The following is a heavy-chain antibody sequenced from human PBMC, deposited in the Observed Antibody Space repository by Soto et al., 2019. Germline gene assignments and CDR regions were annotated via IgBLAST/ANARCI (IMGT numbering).Heavy chain of an antibody. V-gene: IGHV1-18*01. CDR2: ISANNGNT. CDR1: GYTFTGYT. Sequence: QVRLVHSETEVKKPGASVNVSCKASGYTFTGYTISWVRQAPGQGLEWMGWISANNGNTEFAQKFQARLTMIADTTTSTAYLELRNLRPDDTAVYYCSRSLPWFDPWGQGTLVAVSS. CDR3: SRSLPWFDP. J-gene: IGHJ5*02.